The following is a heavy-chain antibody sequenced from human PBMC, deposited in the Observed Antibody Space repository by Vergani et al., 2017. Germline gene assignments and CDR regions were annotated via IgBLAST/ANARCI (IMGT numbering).Heavy chain of an antibody. J-gene: IGHJ4*02. CDR3: TGGYPRPYSSAHY. CDR2: IYSGGST. Sequence: EVQLVESGGGLVKPGGSLRLSCAASGFTFSSYSMNWVRQAPGKGLEWVSLIYSGGSTDYADSVKGRFTISRDNSKNTLYLQMNSLRADDTAVYYCTGGYPRPYSSAHYWGQGTLVTVSS. D-gene: IGHD6-19*01. V-gene: IGHV3-66*02. CDR1: GFTFSSYS.